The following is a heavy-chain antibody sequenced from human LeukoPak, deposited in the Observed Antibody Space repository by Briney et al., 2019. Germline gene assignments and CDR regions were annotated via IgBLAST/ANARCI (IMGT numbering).Heavy chain of an antibody. CDR1: GYTFTGYY. CDR2: INPNSGGT. V-gene: IGHV1-2*02. Sequence: GASVKVSCKASGYTFTGYYMHWVRQAPGQGLEWMGWINPNSGGTNYAQKFQGRVTMTRDTSIGTAYMELSRLRSDDTAVYYCAREGASGYSNNWFDPWGQGTLVTVSS. CDR3: AREGASGYSNNWFDP. J-gene: IGHJ5*02. D-gene: IGHD3-22*01.